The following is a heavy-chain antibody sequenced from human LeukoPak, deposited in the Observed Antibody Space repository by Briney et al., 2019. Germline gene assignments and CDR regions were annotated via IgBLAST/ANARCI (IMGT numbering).Heavy chain of an antibody. CDR3: ARVTYPWYFDY. J-gene: IGHJ4*02. V-gene: IGHV3-7*04. CDR1: GFTLNSYW. CDR2: IKEDGSEK. Sequence: PGGSLRLSCAASGFTLNSYWMSWVRQAPGKGLERVANIKEDGSEKYYVDSVKGRFTISRDNAENSLYLQVNSLRAEDTAVYYCARVTYPWYFDYWGQGTPVTVSS. D-gene: IGHD2-2*02.